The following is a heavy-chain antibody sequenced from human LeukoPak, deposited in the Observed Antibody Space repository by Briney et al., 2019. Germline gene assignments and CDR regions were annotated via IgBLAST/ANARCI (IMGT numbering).Heavy chain of an antibody. CDR3: ARNAMVRGNHFDY. J-gene: IGHJ4*02. CDR2: ISSNGGNT. Sequence: PGGSLRLSCAASGFTFSSYAMHWVRQAPGKGLEYVSAISSNGGNTYYANSVKGRFTISRDNSKDTLYLQMGSLRAEDMAVYYCARNAMVRGNHFDYWGQGTLVAVSP. CDR1: GFTFSSYA. D-gene: IGHD3-10*01. V-gene: IGHV3-64*01.